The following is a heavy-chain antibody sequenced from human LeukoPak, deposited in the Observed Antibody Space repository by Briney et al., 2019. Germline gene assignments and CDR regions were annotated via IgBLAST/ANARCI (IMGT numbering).Heavy chain of an antibody. J-gene: IGHJ4*02. CDR1: GDSIGSGSYY. D-gene: IGHD3-10*01. V-gene: IGHV4-39*07. CDR2: TYHSGTT. CDR3: ARDLNSGVGIY. Sequence: SETLSLTCTVSGDSIGSGSYYWAWIRQPPGKGLEWIASTYHSGTTYYNPSLESRLTISLNTSKNQFSLKLSSVTAADTAVYYCARDLNSGVGIYWGQETLVTVSS.